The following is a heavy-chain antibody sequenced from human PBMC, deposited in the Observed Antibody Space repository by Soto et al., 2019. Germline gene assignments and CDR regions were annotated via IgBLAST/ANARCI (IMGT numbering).Heavy chain of an antibody. D-gene: IGHD1-1*01. CDR1: GFTFSSYA. Sequence: PGGSLRLSCAASGFTFSSYAMSWVRQAPGKGLEWVSAISGSGGSTYYADSVKGRFTISRDNSKNTLYLQMNSLRAEDTAVYYCAKDSDWNLNRYYYGMDVWGQGTTVAVSS. V-gene: IGHV3-23*01. CDR3: AKDSDWNLNRYYYGMDV. CDR2: ISGSGGST. J-gene: IGHJ6*02.